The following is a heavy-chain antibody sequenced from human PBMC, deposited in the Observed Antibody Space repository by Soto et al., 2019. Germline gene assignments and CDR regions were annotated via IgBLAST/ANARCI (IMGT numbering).Heavy chain of an antibody. J-gene: IGHJ5*02. D-gene: IGHD3-10*01. CDR1: GYTFTGYY. CDR2: INPNSGGT. CDR3: ARTYYYGSGSSRGFDP. Sequence: GASVKVSCKASGYTFTGYYMHWVRQSPGQGLEWMGWINPNSGGTNYAQKFQGRVTMTRDTSISTAYMELSRLRSDDTAVYYCARTYYYGSGSSRGFDPWGQGTLVTVSS. V-gene: IGHV1-2*02.